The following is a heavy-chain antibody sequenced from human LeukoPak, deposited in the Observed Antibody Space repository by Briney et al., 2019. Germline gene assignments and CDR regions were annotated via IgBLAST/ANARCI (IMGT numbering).Heavy chain of an antibody. CDR2: ISTKNGYT. V-gene: IGHV1-18*01. D-gene: IGHD6-13*01. J-gene: IGHJ4*02. CDR3: ARVDSSIWTVDY. CDR1: GYTFTDYL. Sequence: ASVRVSCKASGYTFTDYLINWVRQAPGQGLEWVGSISTKNGYTKLAQKFQGRVAMTKDTSASTAYMELRSLRSDDTAVYYCARVDSSIWTVDYWGQGTLVTVSS.